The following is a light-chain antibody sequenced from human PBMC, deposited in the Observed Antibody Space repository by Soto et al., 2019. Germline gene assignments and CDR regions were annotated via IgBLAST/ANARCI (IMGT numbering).Light chain of an antibody. J-gene: IGLJ1*01. CDR1: SSDVGGYKY. Sequence: QSALTQPASVSGSPGQSITTSCTGTSSDVGGYKYVSWYQQHPGEAPKLMIYDVSNRPSGVSNRFSGSKSGNTASLTISGLQAEDESVSYCRSYTCSSTRFFGTGSKVTVL. CDR3: RSYTCSSTRF. CDR2: DVS. V-gene: IGLV2-14*01.